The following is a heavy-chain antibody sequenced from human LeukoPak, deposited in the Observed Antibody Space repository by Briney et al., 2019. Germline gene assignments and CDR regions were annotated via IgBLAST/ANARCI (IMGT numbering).Heavy chain of an antibody. CDR2: ISSSSSYR. Sequence: GGSLRLSCAASGFTLSSYSMNWVRQAPGKGLEWVSSISSSSSYRYYADSVKGRFTISRDNAKNSLYLQMNSLRAEDTAVYYCARGEQWLLNNWFDPWGQGTLVTVSS. D-gene: IGHD6-19*01. V-gene: IGHV3-21*01. CDR3: ARGEQWLLNNWFDP. CDR1: GFTLSSYS. J-gene: IGHJ5*02.